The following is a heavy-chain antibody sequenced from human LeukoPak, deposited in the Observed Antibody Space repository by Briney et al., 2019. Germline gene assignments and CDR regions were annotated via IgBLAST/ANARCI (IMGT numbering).Heavy chain of an antibody. CDR2: ISSSGSTI. Sequence: GGSPRLSCAASGFTFSDYYMSWIRQAPGKGLEWVSYISSSGSTIYYADSVKGRFTISRDNAKNSLYLQMNSLRAEDTAVYYCARDTSGYDPDTTPWGQGTLVTVSS. D-gene: IGHD5-12*01. V-gene: IGHV3-11*01. CDR3: ARDTSGYDPDTTP. J-gene: IGHJ5*02. CDR1: GFTFSDYY.